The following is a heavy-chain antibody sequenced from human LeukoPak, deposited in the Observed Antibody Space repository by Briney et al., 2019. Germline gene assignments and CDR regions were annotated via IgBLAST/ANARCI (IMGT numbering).Heavy chain of an antibody. V-gene: IGHV1-69*05. J-gene: IGHJ3*02. CDR1: GGTFSSYA. CDR2: IIPIFGTA. CDR3: ASAAITIFGVVINDAFDI. Sequence: SVNVSCTASGGTFSSYAISWVRQAPGQGLEWMGGIIPIFGTANYAQKFQGRVTITTDEATSTAYMELSSLRSEDTAVYYCASAAITIFGVVINDAFDIWGQGTMVTVSS. D-gene: IGHD3-3*01.